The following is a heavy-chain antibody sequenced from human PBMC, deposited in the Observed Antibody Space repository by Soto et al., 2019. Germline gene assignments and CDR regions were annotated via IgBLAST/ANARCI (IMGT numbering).Heavy chain of an antibody. CDR1: GGSISSYD. CDR3: ARGGGSPDY. CDR2: IYYSGCT. D-gene: IGHD1-26*01. V-gene: IGHV4-59*08. Sequence: PSETLCLTCTVCGGSISSYDWSWIRQPPGKGLEWIGYIYYSGCTNYNPSLKSRVTISVDTSKNQFSLKLSSMTAADTAVYYCARGGGSPDYWGQGTLVTVSS. J-gene: IGHJ4*02.